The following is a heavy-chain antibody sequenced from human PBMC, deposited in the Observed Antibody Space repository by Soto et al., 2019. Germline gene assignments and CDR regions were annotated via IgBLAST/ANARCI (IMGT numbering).Heavy chain of an antibody. V-gene: IGHV3-66*01. D-gene: IGHD3-22*01. CDR3: ARDNGDSSGYYSYYYYYGMDV. Sequence: PGGSLRLSCAASGFTVSSNYMSWVRQAPGKGLEWVSVIYSGGSTYYADSVKGRFTISRDNSKNTLYLQMNSLRAEDTAVYYCARDNGDSSGYYSYYYYYGMDVWGQGTTVTVSS. J-gene: IGHJ6*02. CDR2: IYSGGST. CDR1: GFTVSSNY.